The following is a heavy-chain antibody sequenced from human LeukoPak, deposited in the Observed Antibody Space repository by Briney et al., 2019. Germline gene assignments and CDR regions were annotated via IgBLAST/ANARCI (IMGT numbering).Heavy chain of an antibody. CDR3: AKDNTWHSGSLLTMDV. CDR1: GFTFSTYG. D-gene: IGHD2-15*01. J-gene: IGHJ6*03. Sequence: GRSLRLSCAASGFTFSTYGMSWVRQAPGKGLEWGSAISGSGDSTYYADSVKGRFTISRDNSKNPLYLQMNSLRVEDTAVFYCAKDNTWHSGSLLTMDVWGKGTTVTVSS. CDR2: ISGSGDST. V-gene: IGHV3-23*01.